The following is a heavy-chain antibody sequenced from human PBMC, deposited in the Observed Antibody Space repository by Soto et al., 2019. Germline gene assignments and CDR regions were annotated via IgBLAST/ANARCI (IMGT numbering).Heavy chain of an antibody. CDR3: VRGRSDSLMDV. D-gene: IGHD2-15*01. J-gene: IGHJ6*02. V-gene: IGHV3-48*02. CDR1: GFTLNSFS. CDR2: VSSSRATI. Sequence: GGSLRLSCAGSGFTLNSFSMNWVRQAPGKGLEWVSYVSSSRATIYYADSVKGRFTISRDDAKNSLYLQMNSLRDDDTAVYYCVRGRSDSLMDVWGQGTTVTVSS.